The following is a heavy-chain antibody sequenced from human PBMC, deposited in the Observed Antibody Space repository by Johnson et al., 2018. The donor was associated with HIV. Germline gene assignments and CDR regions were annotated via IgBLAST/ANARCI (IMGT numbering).Heavy chain of an antibody. J-gene: IGHJ3*02. CDR3: AKSLFYDHDAFEI. Sequence: QVQLVESGGGVVQPGRSLRLSCVASGFTFRSYAMHWVRQAPGKGLEWVAVISYDGSNKYYTDSVKGRFTISRDNSKKTLYLQMNSLRDDDTAVYYCAKSLFYDHDAFEIWGQGTMVTVSS. V-gene: IGHV3-30*04. CDR1: GFTFRSYA. CDR2: ISYDGSNK. D-gene: IGHD3-16*01.